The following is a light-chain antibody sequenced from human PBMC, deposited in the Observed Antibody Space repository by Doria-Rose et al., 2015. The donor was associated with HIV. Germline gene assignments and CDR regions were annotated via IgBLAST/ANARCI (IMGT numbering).Light chain of an antibody. CDR3: QHYHSPPPYT. CDR1: EGINSDY. CDR2: GAS. V-gene: IGKV3-20*01. Sequence: EVVLTQSPDTLSLSPGEGASLSCRASEGINSDYLAWYQQRPGQAPRLLIYGASTRATGIPDRFSCSGSGTDFTLTISRLEPEDFAVYYCQHYHSPPPYTFGQGTKLEI. J-gene: IGKJ2*01.